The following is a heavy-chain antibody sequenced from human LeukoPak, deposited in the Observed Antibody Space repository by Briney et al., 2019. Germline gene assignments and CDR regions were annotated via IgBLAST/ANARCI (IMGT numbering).Heavy chain of an antibody. J-gene: IGHJ4*02. D-gene: IGHD3-9*01. Sequence: PSETLSLTFAVYGGSFSGYYWSWIRQPPGKGLERIGEMNHSGSTNYNPSLKSRVTISVDTSKNQFSLKLSSVTAADTAVYYCARHGGGSGYFDWLLPFDYWGQGTLVTVSS. V-gene: IGHV4-34*01. CDR1: GGSFSGYY. CDR2: MNHSGST. CDR3: ARHGGGSGYFDWLLPFDY.